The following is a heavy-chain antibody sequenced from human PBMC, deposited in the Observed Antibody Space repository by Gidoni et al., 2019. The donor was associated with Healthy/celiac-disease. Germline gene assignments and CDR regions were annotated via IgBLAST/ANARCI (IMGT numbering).Heavy chain of an antibody. D-gene: IGHD6-6*01. CDR2: ISSNGGST. CDR1: GFTFSSYA. Sequence: EVQLVESGGGLVQPGGSLRLSCSASGFTFSSYAMHWVRQAPGKGLEYVSAISSNGGSTYYADSVKGRFTISRDNSKNTLYLQMSSLRAEDTAVYYCVKAYSSSYPFTVDYWGQGTLVTVSS. CDR3: VKAYSSSYPFTVDY. V-gene: IGHV3-64D*09. J-gene: IGHJ4*02.